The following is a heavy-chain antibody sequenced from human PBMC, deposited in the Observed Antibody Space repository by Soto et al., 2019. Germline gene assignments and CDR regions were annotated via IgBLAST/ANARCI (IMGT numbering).Heavy chain of an antibody. CDR1: GGSFSGYY. CDR3: ARGGYYYDSSGDFDY. D-gene: IGHD3-22*01. V-gene: IGHV4-34*01. J-gene: IGHJ4*02. Sequence: SETLSLTCAVYGGSFSGYYWSWIRQPPGKGLEWIGEINHSGSTNYNPSLKSRVTISVDTSKNQFSLKLRSVTAADTAVYYCARGGYYYDSSGDFDYWGQGTLVTVSS. CDR2: INHSGST.